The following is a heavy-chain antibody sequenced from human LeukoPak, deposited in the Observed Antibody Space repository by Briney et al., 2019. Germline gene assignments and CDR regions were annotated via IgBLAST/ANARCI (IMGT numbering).Heavy chain of an antibody. J-gene: IGHJ5*02. CDR2: ISGSGGST. V-gene: IGHV3-64*01. D-gene: IGHD2-2*01. CDR1: GFTFSSYA. CDR3: ARSWIVVVPAALHP. Sequence: GGSLRLSCAASGFTFSSYAMSWVRQAPGKGLEWVSAISGSGGSTYYANSVKGRFTISRDNSKNTLYLQMGSLRAEDMAVYYCARSWIVVVPAALHPWGQGTLVTVSS.